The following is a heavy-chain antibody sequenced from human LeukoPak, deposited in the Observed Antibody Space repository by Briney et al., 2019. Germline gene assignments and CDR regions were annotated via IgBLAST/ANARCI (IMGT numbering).Heavy chain of an antibody. Sequence: ASVKVSCKASGYTFTGYYMHWVRQAPGQGLEWMGWTNPNSGGTNYAQKFQGRVTMTRDTSISTAYMELSRLRSDDTAVYYCARDFITYYYDSSGDYWGQGTLVTVSS. CDR1: GYTFTGYY. D-gene: IGHD3-22*01. CDR2: TNPNSGGT. J-gene: IGHJ4*02. CDR3: ARDFITYYYDSSGDY. V-gene: IGHV1-2*02.